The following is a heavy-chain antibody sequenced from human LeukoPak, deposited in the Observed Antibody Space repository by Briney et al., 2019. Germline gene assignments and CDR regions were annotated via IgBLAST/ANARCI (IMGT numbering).Heavy chain of an antibody. CDR2: ISGSGGST. D-gene: IGHD6-19*01. V-gene: IGHV3-23*01. J-gene: IGHJ5*02. CDR3: AKDASSGWPNWFDP. Sequence: GGSLRLSCAASGFTFNNYAMSWVRQAPGKGLEWVSAISGSGGSTYYADSVKGRFTISRDNSKNTVYLQMNSLRAEDTAVYYCAKDASSGWPNWFDPWGQGTLVTVSS. CDR1: GFTFNNYA.